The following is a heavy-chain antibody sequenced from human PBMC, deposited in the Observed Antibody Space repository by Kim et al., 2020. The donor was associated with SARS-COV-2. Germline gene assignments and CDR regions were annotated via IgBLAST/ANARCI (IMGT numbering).Heavy chain of an antibody. CDR1: GFTFSSYG. CDR2: VSYDGSGK. Sequence: GGSLRLSCAASGFTFSSYGMHWVRQAPGKGLEWVAFVSYDGSGKYYADSVKGQFTISRDNPKNTLYLQMNSLRVENTAVSYCAKCPGVFGGSCSTMAYF. D-gene: IGHD2-15*01. V-gene: IGHV3-30*18. J-gene: IGHJ2*01. CDR3: AKCPGVFGGSCSTMAYF.